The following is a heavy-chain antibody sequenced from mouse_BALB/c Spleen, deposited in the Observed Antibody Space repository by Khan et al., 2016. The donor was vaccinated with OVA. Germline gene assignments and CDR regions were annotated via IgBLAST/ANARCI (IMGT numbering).Heavy chain of an antibody. CDR3: AGSDRGYYAMDY. D-gene: IGHD3-2*01. V-gene: IGHV9-3-1*01. CDR1: GYTFTNYG. J-gene: IGHJ4*01. Sequence: QIQLVQSGPELKKPGETVKISCKASGYTFTNYGMNWVKQAPGKGLKWMGWINTYTGEPTYADDFKGRFAFSLETSASTAYLQINNLKNEDTATYFCAGSDRGYYAMDYCGQGTSVTVSS. CDR2: INTYTGEP.